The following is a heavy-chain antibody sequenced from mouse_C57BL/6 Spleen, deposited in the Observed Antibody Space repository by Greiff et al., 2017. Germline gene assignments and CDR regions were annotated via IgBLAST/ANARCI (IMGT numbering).Heavy chain of an antibody. D-gene: IGHD2-5*01. CDR2: IRNKANGYTT. Sequence: EVNVVESGGGLVQPGGSLSLSCAASGFTFTDYYMSWVRQPPGKALEWLGFIRNKANGYTTEYSASVKGRFTISRDNSQSILYLQMNALRAEDSATYYCASLYSNYAWFAYWGQGTLVTVSA. CDR3: ASLYSNYAWFAY. J-gene: IGHJ3*01. CDR1: GFTFTDYY. V-gene: IGHV7-3*01.